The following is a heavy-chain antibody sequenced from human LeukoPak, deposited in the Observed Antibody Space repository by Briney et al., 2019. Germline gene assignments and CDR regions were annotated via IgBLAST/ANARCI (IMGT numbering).Heavy chain of an antibody. V-gene: IGHV3-23*01. J-gene: IGHJ4*02. Sequence: GGSLRLSCEASGFTFSSYWMSWVRQAPGKGLEWVSAIPGSAGSTYYADSVKGRFTISRDNSNNTLYLQMISLRAEDTAVYYCAKGISAAGVTFDYWGQGTLVTVSS. CDR2: IPGSAGST. CDR3: AKGISAAGVTFDY. D-gene: IGHD6-13*01. CDR1: GFTFSSYW.